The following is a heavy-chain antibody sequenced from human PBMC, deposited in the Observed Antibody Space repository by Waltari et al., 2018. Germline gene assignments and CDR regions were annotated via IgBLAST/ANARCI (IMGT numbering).Heavy chain of an antibody. CDR2: IYNSRST. V-gene: IGHV4-4*07. CDR3: ARDTPYYDSSGYYLGYYFDY. D-gene: IGHD3-22*01. Sequence: QVQLQESGPGLVKPSETLSLTCTVSGGSISSYYWSWIRQPAGKGLEWIGRIYNSRSTHYIPPLKSRVTISGDTSKNQFSLKLSSVTAADTAVYYCARDTPYYDSSGYYLGYYFDYWGQGTLVTVSS. J-gene: IGHJ4*02. CDR1: GGSISSYY.